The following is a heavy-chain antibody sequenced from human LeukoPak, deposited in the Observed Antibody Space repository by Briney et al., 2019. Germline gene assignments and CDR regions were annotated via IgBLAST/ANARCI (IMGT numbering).Heavy chain of an antibody. D-gene: IGHD1-26*01. Sequence: SETLSLTCTVSGGSISSYYWSWIRQPPGKGLEWIGYIYYSGSTNYNPSLKSRVTISVDTSKNQFSLKLSSVTAVDTAVYYCARDRPPLKYGTGGMDVWGQGTTVTVSS. CDR2: IYYSGST. CDR3: ARDRPPLKYGTGGMDV. CDR1: GGSISSYY. J-gene: IGHJ6*02. V-gene: IGHV4-59*01.